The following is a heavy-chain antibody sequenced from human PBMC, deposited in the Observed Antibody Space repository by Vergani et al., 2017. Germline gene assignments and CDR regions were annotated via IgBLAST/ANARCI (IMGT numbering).Heavy chain of an antibody. CDR3: TRGGGCGGDCPASYYYYYYGMDV. J-gene: IGHJ6*02. CDR1: GFTFGDYA. Sequence: EVQLVESGGGLVQPGRSLRLSCTASGFTFGDYAMSWVRQAPGKGLEWVGFIRSKADGGTTEYAASVKGRFTIPRDDSKSIAYLQMNSLKTEDTAVYYCTRGGGCGGDCPASYYYYYYGMDVWGQGTTVTVSS. V-gene: IGHV3-49*04. CDR2: IRSKADGGTT. D-gene: IGHD2-21*02.